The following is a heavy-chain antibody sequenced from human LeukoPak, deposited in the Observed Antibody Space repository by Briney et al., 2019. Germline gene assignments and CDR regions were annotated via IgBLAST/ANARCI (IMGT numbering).Heavy chain of an antibody. D-gene: IGHD5-24*01. CDR3: ARGLRRDGYNSGAFDI. J-gene: IGHJ3*02. Sequence: SETLSLTCSVSGDSMSRSTYSWGWIRQPPGKGLEWIGSIYYSGSTFYNPSLKSRVTMSVETSKNQFSLKLSSVTAADTAVYYCARGLRRDGYNSGAFDIWGQGTMVTVSS. CDR2: IYYSGST. V-gene: IGHV4-39*01. CDR1: GDSMSRSTYS.